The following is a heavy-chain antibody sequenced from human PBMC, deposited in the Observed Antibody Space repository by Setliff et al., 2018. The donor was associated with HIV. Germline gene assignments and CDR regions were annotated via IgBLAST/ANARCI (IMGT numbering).Heavy chain of an antibody. CDR3: ARLGVGATPFDY. CDR1: GYSLLNNW. J-gene: IGHJ4*02. D-gene: IGHD1-26*01. CDR2: IYPGDSDT. Sequence: GESLKISCEASGYSLLNNWIGWVRHMPGKGLEWMGIIYPGDSDTKYSPSFQGQVTISADKSISTAYLQWSSLKASDTAMYYCARLGVGATPFDYWGQGTLVTVSS. V-gene: IGHV5-51*01.